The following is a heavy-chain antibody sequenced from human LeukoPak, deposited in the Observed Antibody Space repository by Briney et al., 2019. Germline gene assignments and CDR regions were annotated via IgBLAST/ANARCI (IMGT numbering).Heavy chain of an antibody. CDR2: FDPEDGET. CDR3: ATYGHIVPAAINHYYYYMDV. D-gene: IGHD2-2*01. V-gene: IGHV1-24*01. Sequence: GASVKVSCKVSGYTLTELSMHWVRQAPGKGLEWMGGFDPEDGETIYAQKFQGRVTMTEDTSTDTAYMELSSLRSEDTAVYYCATYGHIVPAAINHYYYYMDVWGKGTTVTVSS. CDR1: GYTLTELS. J-gene: IGHJ6*03.